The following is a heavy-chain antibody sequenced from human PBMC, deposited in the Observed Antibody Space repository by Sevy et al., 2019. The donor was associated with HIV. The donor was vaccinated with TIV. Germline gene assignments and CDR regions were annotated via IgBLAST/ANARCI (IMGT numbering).Heavy chain of an antibody. V-gene: IGHV3-15*01. D-gene: IGHD2-21*01. CDR1: GFTFSTAW. J-gene: IGHJ4*02. CDR2: IRSRYYGGTT. Sequence: GGSLRVSCAASGFTFSTAWMTWVRQAPGEGLEYIGLIRSRYYGGTTDYTAPVKGRFTISRDDSKDTLYLQMTSLKIEDTAVYYCTTGFARAWHEHNRGQGTLVTVSS. CDR3: TTGFARAWHEHN.